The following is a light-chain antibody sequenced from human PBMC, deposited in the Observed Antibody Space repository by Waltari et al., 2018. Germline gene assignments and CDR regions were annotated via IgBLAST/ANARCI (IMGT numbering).Light chain of an antibody. V-gene: IGLV2-14*03. CDR2: NVS. CDR1: SSDIGAFDL. CDR3: SSFTTGSTGL. Sequence: QSALAQPASVSGSPGQSITISCTGSSSDIGAFDLVSWYQQHPGRAPRFIIRNVSERPSGVPHLFSGSKSGNTASLTISSLRSGDESLYFCSSFTTGSTGLFGGGTKLTVL. J-gene: IGLJ2*01.